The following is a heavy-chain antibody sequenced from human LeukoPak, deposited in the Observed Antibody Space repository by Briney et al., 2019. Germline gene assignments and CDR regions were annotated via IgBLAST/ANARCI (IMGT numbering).Heavy chain of an antibody. CDR2: IDPGDSDT. CDR3: ARHDSSGYTRAFDI. D-gene: IGHD3-22*01. J-gene: IGHJ3*02. V-gene: IGHV5-51*01. CDR1: GYSFTNYW. Sequence: GESLKISCQVSGYSFTNYWIGWVRQMPGKGLEWMGSIDPGDSDTRYSPSFQGQVTISADKSISTAYLQWSSLKASDTAMYYCARHDSSGYTRAFDIWGQGTMVTVSS.